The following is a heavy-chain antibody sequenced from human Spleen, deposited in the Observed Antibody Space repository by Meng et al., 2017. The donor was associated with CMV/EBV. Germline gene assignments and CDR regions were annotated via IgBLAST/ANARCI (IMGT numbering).Heavy chain of an antibody. V-gene: IGHV3-30*19. Sequence: GESLKISCKASGFIFSNYAMHWVRQAPGKGLEWVAVISYDGSNKYYADSVKGRFTISRDNSKDTLYLQMNSLRAEDTAVYYCARMLGQRLAGEFDYWGQETLVTVSS. D-gene: IGHD3-10*01. CDR3: ARMLGQRLAGEFDY. CDR2: ISYDGSNK. CDR1: GFIFSNYA. J-gene: IGHJ4*02.